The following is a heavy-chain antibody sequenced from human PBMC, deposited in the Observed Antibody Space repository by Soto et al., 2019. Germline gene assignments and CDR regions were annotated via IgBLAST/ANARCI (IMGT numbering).Heavy chain of an antibody. CDR2: MNPDSGAT. Sequence: QVHLEQSAAAVKKPGASVKVSCKASGYIFSDYCIHWVRQAPGQGLEWLGWMNPDSGATSYAPKFQGRVTLTRNTSVTTAYMELSGLMFADTATYYCARDRSPVMSGYYYAWGQGTLLAVSS. V-gene: IGHV1-2*02. CDR1: GYIFSDYC. CDR3: ARDRSPVMSGYYYA. J-gene: IGHJ4*02. D-gene: IGHD3-22*01.